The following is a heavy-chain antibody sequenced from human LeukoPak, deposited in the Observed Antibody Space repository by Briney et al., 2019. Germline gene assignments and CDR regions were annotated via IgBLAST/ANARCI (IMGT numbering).Heavy chain of an antibody. CDR3: ARRRIVVVVAATSDDAFDI. Sequence: GESLKISCKGSGYSFSNHWIGWVRQMPGKGLEWMGIIYPGDSDTRYSPSFQGQVTISADKSISTAYLQWSSLKASDTAMYYCARRRIVVVVAATSDDAFDIWGQGTMVTVSS. CDR2: IYPGDSDT. CDR1: GYSFSNHW. J-gene: IGHJ3*02. D-gene: IGHD2-15*01. V-gene: IGHV5-51*01.